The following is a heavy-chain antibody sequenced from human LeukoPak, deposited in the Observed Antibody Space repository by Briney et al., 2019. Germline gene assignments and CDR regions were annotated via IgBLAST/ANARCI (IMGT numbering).Heavy chain of an antibody. D-gene: IGHD1-26*01. V-gene: IGHV4-39*01. CDR3: NIVGATTGTH. CDR1: SGSISSSSYY. J-gene: IGHJ4*02. Sequence: PSETLSLTCSVSSGSISSSSYYWGWIRQPPGKGLEWIGSIYYSGSTYYNPSLKSRVTISVDTSKNQFSLKLSSVTAADTAVYYCNIVGATTGTHWGQGTLVTVSS. CDR2: IYYSGST.